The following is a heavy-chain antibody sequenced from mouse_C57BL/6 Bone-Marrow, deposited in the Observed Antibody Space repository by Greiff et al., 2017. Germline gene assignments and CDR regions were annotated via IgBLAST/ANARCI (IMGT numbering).Heavy chain of an antibody. D-gene: IGHD2-2*01. V-gene: IGHV1-74*01. CDR2: IHPSDSDT. J-gene: IGHJ4*01. Sequence: QVQLQQPGAELVKPGASVKVSCKASGYTFTSYWMHWVKQRPGQGLEWIGRIHPSDSDTNYNQKFKGKATLTVDKSSSTAYMQLSSLTSEDSAVDYCAMGDGYDEGPYAMDYWGQGTSVTVSS. CDR3: AMGDGYDEGPYAMDY. CDR1: GYTFTSYW.